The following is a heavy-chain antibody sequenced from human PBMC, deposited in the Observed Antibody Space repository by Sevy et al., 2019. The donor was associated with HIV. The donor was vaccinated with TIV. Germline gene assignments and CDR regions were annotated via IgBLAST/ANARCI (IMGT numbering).Heavy chain of an antibody. CDR1: GFDFSSHW. J-gene: IGHJ4*02. V-gene: IGHV3-74*01. CDR2: MNTDGSST. CDR3: AAPRFDF. Sequence: GGSLRLSCEASGFDFSSHWMQWVRQAPGKGLVWVSRMNTDGSSTNYADSVKGRFTISRDNAKNTLYLEMNNLRDEDTTLHCCAAPRFDFWGQGTLVTASS.